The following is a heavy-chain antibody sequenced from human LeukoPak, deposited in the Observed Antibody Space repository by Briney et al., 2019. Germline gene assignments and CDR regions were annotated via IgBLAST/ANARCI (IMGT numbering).Heavy chain of an antibody. CDR3: ARWLTGGVLDI. CDR2: RKKDGSET. Sequence: GGSLRLPCAPSGFPFSVYWMTWAPQATGKRLDRVASRKKDGSETYFVDSVEERFTISRENAQSLLFLQMNSLRVQNMTLYYCARWLTGGVLDIGGQGTMVTVPS. V-gene: IGHV3-7*01. CDR1: GFPFSVYW. D-gene: IGHD1-14*01. J-gene: IGHJ3*02.